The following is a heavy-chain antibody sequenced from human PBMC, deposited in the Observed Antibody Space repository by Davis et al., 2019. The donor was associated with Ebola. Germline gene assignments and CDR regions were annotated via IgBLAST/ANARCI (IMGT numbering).Heavy chain of an antibody. CDR3: ASNRDTAMPLGAFDV. J-gene: IGHJ3*01. CDR1: GYTFTSYY. CDR2: INPSGGST. D-gene: IGHD5-18*01. Sequence: ASVKVSCKASGYTFTSYYMHWVRQAPGQGLEWMGIINPSGGSTSYAQKFQGRVTMTRDTSTSTVYMELSCLRSEDTAVYYCASNRDTAMPLGAFDVWGQGTMVTVSS. V-gene: IGHV1-46*01.